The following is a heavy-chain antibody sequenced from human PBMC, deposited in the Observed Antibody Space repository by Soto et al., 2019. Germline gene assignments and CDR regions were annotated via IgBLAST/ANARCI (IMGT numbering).Heavy chain of an antibody. Sequence: ASVKVSCKASGYTFSNYAVHWVRQAPAQRLEWMGWINAGNGNTKYSQNFQGRVTITGDTSASTAYMELSSLRSEDTAVYYCARLNDYYGSGSYSYYYYALAVWGQGTTVTVSS. CDR2: INAGNGNT. V-gene: IGHV1-3*01. CDR1: GYTFSNYA. J-gene: IGHJ6*02. D-gene: IGHD3-10*01. CDR3: ARLNDYYGSGSYSYYYYALAV.